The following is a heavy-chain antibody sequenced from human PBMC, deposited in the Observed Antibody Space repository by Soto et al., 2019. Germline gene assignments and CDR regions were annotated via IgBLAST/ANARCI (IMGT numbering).Heavy chain of an antibody. D-gene: IGHD1-7*01. Sequence: EVQLAESGGGMVQPGGSLRLSCVASGFTFSSYDMHWVRQAPGKGLEYVSSISSNGGTTYYGNSVKGRFTISRDNSKNTRYLQMGSLRAEYMAVYYCVRRVSGNYDYWGQGTLVNVSS. J-gene: IGHJ4*02. CDR3: VRRVSGNYDY. CDR1: GFTFSSYD. V-gene: IGHV3-64*01. CDR2: ISSNGGTT.